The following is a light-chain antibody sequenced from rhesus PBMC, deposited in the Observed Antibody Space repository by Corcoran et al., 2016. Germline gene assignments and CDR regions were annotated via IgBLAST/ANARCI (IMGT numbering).Light chain of an antibody. J-gene: IGKJ2*01. CDR2: GGS. V-gene: IGKV3-10*01. CDR3: YQHSSGYS. CDR1: QRVSRY. Sequence: QVILTQSPATLSLSPGERATLSCRASQRVSRYLAWYQQKPGQAPRILIYGGSSRSTGIPDRFRGSGSGTDFTLTISSLEPEDGGVYHCYQHSSGYSFGQGTKVEIK.